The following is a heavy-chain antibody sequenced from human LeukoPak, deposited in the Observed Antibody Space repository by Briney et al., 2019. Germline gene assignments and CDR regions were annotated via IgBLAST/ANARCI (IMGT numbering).Heavy chain of an antibody. Sequence: GGSLRLSWAASGFTFSNYWMSWVRQAPGKGLEWVANIKQDGSEKNYVDFVKGRLTISRDNAKNSLDLQMNSLRAEDTAVYYCAREGRSWSGYYPHFDYWGQGTLVTVSS. V-gene: IGHV3-7*01. CDR1: GFTFSNYW. J-gene: IGHJ4*02. D-gene: IGHD3/OR15-3a*01. CDR3: AREGRSWSGYYPHFDY. CDR2: IKQDGSEK.